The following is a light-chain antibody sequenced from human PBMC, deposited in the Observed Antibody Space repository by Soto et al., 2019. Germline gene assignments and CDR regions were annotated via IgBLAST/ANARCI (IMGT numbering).Light chain of an antibody. Sequence: IVMTHSPATLSVSPGERTTLSCSASQSVGNNLAWYQQKPGQAPRLLIYGAYTRATGIPARFSGSGSGTDFTLTISSLQSEDFAVYYCQHYNYWPPKTFGQGTKVDIK. J-gene: IGKJ1*01. V-gene: IGKV3-15*01. CDR2: GAY. CDR1: QSVGNN. CDR3: QHYNYWPPKT.